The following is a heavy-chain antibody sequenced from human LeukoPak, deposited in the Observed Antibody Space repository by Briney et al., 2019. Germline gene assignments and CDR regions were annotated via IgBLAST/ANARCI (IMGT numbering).Heavy chain of an antibody. D-gene: IGHD4-23*01. V-gene: IGHV4-31*03. CDR2: IYYSGST. Sequence: PSETLSLTCTVSGGSISSGGYSWSWIRQHPGKGLEWIGYIYYSGSTYYNPSLKSRVTISVDTSKNQFSLKLSSVTAADTAVYYCARDDPYGGNPGYWGQGTLVTVSS. CDR1: GGSISSGGYS. J-gene: IGHJ4*02. CDR3: ARDDPYGGNPGY.